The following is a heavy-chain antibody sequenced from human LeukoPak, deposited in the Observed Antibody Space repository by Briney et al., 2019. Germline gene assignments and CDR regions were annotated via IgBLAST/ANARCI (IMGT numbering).Heavy chain of an antibody. CDR2: IKQDGSEK. Sequence: GGSLRLSCAASGFTFSSYAMSWVRQAPGKGLEWVANIKQDGSEKYYVDSVKGRFTISRDNAKNSLYLQMNSLRAEDTAVYYCARDYGGNSDYDYWGQGTLVTVSS. D-gene: IGHD4-23*01. CDR3: ARDYGGNSDYDY. CDR1: GFTFSSYA. J-gene: IGHJ4*02. V-gene: IGHV3-7*03.